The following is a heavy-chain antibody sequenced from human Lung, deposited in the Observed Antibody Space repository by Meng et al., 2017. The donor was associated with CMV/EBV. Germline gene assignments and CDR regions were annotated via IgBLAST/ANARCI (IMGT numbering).Heavy chain of an antibody. D-gene: IGHD2-2*01. J-gene: IGHJ4*02. CDR2: MDYRGST. Sequence: QGQLQEPGPGLVKPSQTLSLTCTGSGDSISSGEYFWSWIRQPPGKGLEWIGYMDYRGSTFYNPSLKSRVTISVDTSKNQFSLKLSSVTAADTAVYFCARGELLWDYWGQGTLVTVSS. V-gene: IGHV4-30-4*01. CDR3: ARGELLWDY. CDR1: GDSISSGEYF.